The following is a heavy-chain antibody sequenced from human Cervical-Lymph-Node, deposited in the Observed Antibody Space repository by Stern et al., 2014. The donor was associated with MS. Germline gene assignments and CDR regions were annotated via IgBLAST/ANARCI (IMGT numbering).Heavy chain of an antibody. J-gene: IGHJ6*02. CDR2: ISWSSNNV. CDR3: AKDLSDSDNYYGMDV. CDR1: GFPFGDYA. D-gene: IGHD2-21*02. Sequence: EVQLVESGGGLVQPGRSLRLSCAASGFPFGDYAMHWVRQTPGKGLEWVSGISWSSNNVAYADSVKGRFTISRDNAKNSLYLQMNSLRPEDTALYYCAKDLSDSDNYYGMDVWGRGTTVTVSS. V-gene: IGHV3-9*01.